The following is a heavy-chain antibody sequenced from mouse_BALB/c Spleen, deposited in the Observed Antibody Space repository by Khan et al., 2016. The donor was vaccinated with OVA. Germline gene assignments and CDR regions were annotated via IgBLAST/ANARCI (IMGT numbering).Heavy chain of an antibody. J-gene: IGHJ3*01. CDR1: GYSFTDYY. D-gene: IGHD1-2*01. Sequence: QVQLQQPGAELARPGASVKLSCKASGYSFTDYYINWVKQRTGQGLEWIGEITPGSGDTYYNEKFKGKATLTADKSSSTAYMQLSSLTSAASAVSFCGGRNYFGYTFAYWGQGTLLTVSA. V-gene: IGHV1-77*01. CDR3: GGRNYFGYTFAY. CDR2: ITPGSGDT.